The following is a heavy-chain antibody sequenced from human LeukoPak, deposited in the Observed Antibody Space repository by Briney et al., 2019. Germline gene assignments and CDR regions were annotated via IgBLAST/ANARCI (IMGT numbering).Heavy chain of an antibody. CDR1: GFTFSSYS. CDR2: ISFDGNTT. J-gene: IGHJ4*02. CDR3: TRNNWGPDY. D-gene: IGHD7-27*01. Sequence: GGSLRLSCAASGFTFSSYSMNWVRQAPGKGLEWVSRISFDGNTTSYADSVRGRFTISRDNAKNTLYLEMNSLRVEDTAVYYCTRNNWGPDYWGQGTLVTVSS. V-gene: IGHV3-74*01.